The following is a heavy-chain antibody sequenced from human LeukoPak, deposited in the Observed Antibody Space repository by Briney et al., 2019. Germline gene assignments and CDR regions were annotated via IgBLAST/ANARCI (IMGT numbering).Heavy chain of an antibody. CDR1: GFTFSSYA. CDR3: AKYVSAKGPPYALDV. V-gene: IGHV3-23*01. J-gene: IGHJ6*02. CDR2: ISASGGST. Sequence: GGSLRLSCTASGFTFSSYAMSWVRQAPGNGLEWVSGISASGGSTWYADTVKGRFTISRDTSKNTVYLQMNSLRAEDTAVYYCAKYVSAKGPPYALDVWGQGTTVTVSS. D-gene: IGHD3-10*02.